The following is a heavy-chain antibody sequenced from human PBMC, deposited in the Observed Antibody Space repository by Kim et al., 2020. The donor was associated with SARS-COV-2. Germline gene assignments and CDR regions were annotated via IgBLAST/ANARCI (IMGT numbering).Heavy chain of an antibody. J-gene: IGHJ5*01. CDR2: IYYRGVT. CDR1: GASVNSGAYY. D-gene: IGHD3-16*01. V-gene: IGHV4-61*08. Sequence: SETLSLTCTVSGASVNSGAYYWSWIRHPPGMPLEWIGFIYYRGVTNYNPSLKSRVTISVDTSKNQFSLRLTSVTAADTGVYYCAIGSGWFDSWGQGTLVTVSS. CDR3: AIGSGWFDS.